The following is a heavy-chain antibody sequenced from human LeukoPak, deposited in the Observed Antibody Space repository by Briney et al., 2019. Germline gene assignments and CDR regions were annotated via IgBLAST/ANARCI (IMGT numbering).Heavy chain of an antibody. J-gene: IGHJ5*02. CDR2: VDYNGNT. CDR3: ARGFYEPSDR. CDR1: GGSVSTSH. D-gene: IGHD2/OR15-2a*01. Sequence: SETLSLTCTVSGGSVSTSHWNWVRQPPGKGLEWIGNVDYNGNTKYNPSLRSRVTMSLDASKNQFSLKLKFVTAADTALYFCARGFYEPSDRWGQGTLVTVSS. V-gene: IGHV4-59*02.